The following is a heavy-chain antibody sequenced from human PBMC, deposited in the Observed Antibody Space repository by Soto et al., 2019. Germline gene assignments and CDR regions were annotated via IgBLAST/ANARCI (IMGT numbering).Heavy chain of an antibody. J-gene: IGHJ4*02. D-gene: IGHD1-1*01. V-gene: IGHV1-18*01. Sequence: QVHLVQSGAEVKKPGASVKVSCKGSGYGFTTYGITWVRQAPGQGLEWMAWISAHNGNTNSAQKLQVRVTVTRDTSTSTGSMELRSLRSDDTAVYYLERWRYGDYVGQGALVTVSS. CDR2: ISAHNGNT. CDR3: ERWRYGDY. CDR1: GYGFTTYG.